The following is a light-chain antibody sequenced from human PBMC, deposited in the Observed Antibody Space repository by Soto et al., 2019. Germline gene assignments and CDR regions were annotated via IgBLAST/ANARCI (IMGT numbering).Light chain of an antibody. CDR2: KAS. J-gene: IGKJ2*01. CDR1: QSISTW. V-gene: IGKV1-5*03. Sequence: DIQMTQSPSTLSASVGDRVTITCRASQSISTWLAWYQQKPGKAPKLLIYKASSLRNGVPSRFSGSGSGTEFTLAIYSLHPDYFASYYCQQYNGYPHTFAQGTKLEIK. CDR3: QQYNGYPHT.